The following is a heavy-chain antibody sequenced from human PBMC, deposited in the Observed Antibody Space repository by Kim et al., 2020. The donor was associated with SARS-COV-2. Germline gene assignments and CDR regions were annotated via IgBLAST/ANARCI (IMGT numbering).Heavy chain of an antibody. CDR2: ISYDGSNK. CDR1: GFTFSSYA. Sequence: GGSLRLSCAASGFTFSSYAMHWVRQAPGKGLEWVAVISYDGSNKYYADSVKGRFTISRDNSKNTQYLQMNSLRAEDTAVYYCARDGGRQQWLVCVGYYY. V-gene: IGHV3-30*04. J-gene: IGHJ6*01. D-gene: IGHD6-19*01. CDR3: ARDGGRQQWLVCVGYYY.